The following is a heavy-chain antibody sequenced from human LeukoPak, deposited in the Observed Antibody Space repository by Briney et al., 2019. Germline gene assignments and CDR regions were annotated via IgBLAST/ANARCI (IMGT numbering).Heavy chain of an antibody. CDR3: LLGTQHDAFDI. Sequence: GGSLRLSCAVSGFTVSTNDMSWVRQAPGKGLEWVSILYSGGNTFYADSVRGRLNISRDNSKNVLYLQMDSLRVEDTAVYYCLLGTQHDAFDIWGQGTMVTVSS. V-gene: IGHV3-66*01. J-gene: IGHJ3*02. CDR1: GFTVSTND. CDR2: LYSGGNT. D-gene: IGHD7-27*01.